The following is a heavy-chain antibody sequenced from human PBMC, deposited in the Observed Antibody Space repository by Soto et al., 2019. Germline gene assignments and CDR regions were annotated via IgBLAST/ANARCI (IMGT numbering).Heavy chain of an antibody. CDR2: INPSNENT. Sequence: QVQLVQCGAEVKRPGASVKVSCKASNYSFSSFGISWMRQAPGQGLEWMGWINPSNENTNYAQNLQGRVTLTTDTSTSTAYMELRSLRSDDTAVYYCARDPFYSGSNLQVGYFDSWGQGTLVTVSS. CDR3: ARDPFYSGSNLQVGYFDS. V-gene: IGHV1-18*01. J-gene: IGHJ4*02. D-gene: IGHD1-26*01. CDR1: NYSFSSFG.